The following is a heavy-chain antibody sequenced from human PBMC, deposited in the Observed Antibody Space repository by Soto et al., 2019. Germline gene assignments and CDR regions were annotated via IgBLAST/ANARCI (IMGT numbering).Heavy chain of an antibody. CDR2: IYYSGST. D-gene: IGHD5-18*01. CDR3: ARRYGYSFDY. CDR1: GGSINGYY. J-gene: IGHJ4*02. V-gene: IGHV4-59*01. Sequence: SETLSLTCTVSGGSINGYYWSWIRQPPGKGLEWIGYIYYSGSTNYNPSLKSRVTISVDTSKNQFSLKLSSVTAADTAVYYCARRYGYSFDYWGQGTLVTVSS.